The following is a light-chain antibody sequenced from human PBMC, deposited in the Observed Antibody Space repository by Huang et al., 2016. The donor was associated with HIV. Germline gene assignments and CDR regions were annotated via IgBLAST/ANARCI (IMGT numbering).Light chain of an antibody. CDR3: QKYNEA. CDR2: GAS. CDR1: QGIGTY. Sequence: DIQMTQSPSSLSASVGDRVTLTCRASQGIGTYVAWFQQKPGKVPKLLIYGASTLQLGVPSRVRAGGSGTVFTLTISNLHSEDVATYYCQKYNEAFGQGTKVEIK. J-gene: IGKJ1*01. V-gene: IGKV1-27*01.